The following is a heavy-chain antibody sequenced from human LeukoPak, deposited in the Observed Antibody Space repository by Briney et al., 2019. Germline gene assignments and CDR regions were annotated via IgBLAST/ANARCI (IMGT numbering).Heavy chain of an antibody. CDR2: INHSGST. Sequence: SETLSLTCAVHGGSLSGHYWSWIRQPPGKGLEWIGEINHSGSTNYNPSLKSRVTISVDTSKNQFSLKLSSVTAADTAVYYCARPVGQGRRGYYYDYMDVWAKGPRSPSP. V-gene: IGHV4-34*01. CDR1: GGSLSGHY. J-gene: IGHJ6*03. CDR3: ARPVGQGRRGYYYDYMDV. D-gene: IGHD1-1*01.